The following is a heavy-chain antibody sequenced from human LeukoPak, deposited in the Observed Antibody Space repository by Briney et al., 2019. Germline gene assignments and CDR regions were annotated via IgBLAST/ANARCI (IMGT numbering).Heavy chain of an antibody. CDR3: ARDIHTYYYGSGSYGPPHLSYYYGMDV. CDR2: ISSGGSPI. J-gene: IGHJ6*02. CDR1: GFTFSSYE. D-gene: IGHD3-10*01. V-gene: IGHV3-48*03. Sequence: GGSLRLSCAASGFTFSSYEMNWVRQAPGKGLEWVSYISSGGSPIYYADSVKGRFTISRDNAKNSLYLQMNSLRDEDTAVYYCARDIHTYYYGSGSYGPPHLSYYYGMDVWGQGTTVTVSS.